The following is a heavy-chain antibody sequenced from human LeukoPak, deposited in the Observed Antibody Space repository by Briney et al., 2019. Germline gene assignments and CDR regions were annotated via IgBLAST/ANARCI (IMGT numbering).Heavy chain of an antibody. CDR1: GGSFSGYY. CDR2: INHSGST. V-gene: IGHV4-34*01. J-gene: IGHJ3*02. Sequence: SETLSLTCAVYGGSFSGYYWSWIRQPPGKGLEWIGEINHSGSTNYNPSLKSRVTISVDTSKNQFSLKLSSVTAADTAVYYCARSGRGSTTVTTWGKLVAFDIRGQGTMVTVSS. D-gene: IGHD4-17*01. CDR3: ARSGRGSTTVTTWGKLVAFDI.